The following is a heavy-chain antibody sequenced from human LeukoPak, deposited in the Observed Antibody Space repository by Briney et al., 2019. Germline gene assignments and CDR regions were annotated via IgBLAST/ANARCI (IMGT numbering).Heavy chain of an antibody. D-gene: IGHD5-18*01. CDR1: GGSISSSGHY. CDR2: VYQSGIT. Sequence: PSETLSLTCTVSGGSISSSGHYWSWIRQPPGKGLEWIGYVYQSGITYYNPSLKSRVTVSVDRSKNQFSLELSSVTAADTAVYYCARVPLPRYSYGLRADYWGQGTLVTVSS. V-gene: IGHV4-30-2*01. J-gene: IGHJ4*02. CDR3: ARVPLPRYSYGLRADY.